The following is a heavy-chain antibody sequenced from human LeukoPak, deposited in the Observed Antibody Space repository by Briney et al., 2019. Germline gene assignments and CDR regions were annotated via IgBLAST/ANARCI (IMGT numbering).Heavy chain of an antibody. Sequence: DPSETLSLTCTVSGGSISSYYWSWIRQPPGKGLEWIAHISSSGSAIYNPSLMSRVSMSVDTSKNQFSLRLTSVTAADTAVYYCAREWSGFDFWGQGTTVTVSS. CDR3: AREWSGFDF. V-gene: IGHV4-59*01. CDR2: ISSSGSA. J-gene: IGHJ3*01. CDR1: GGSISSYY. D-gene: IGHD2-15*01.